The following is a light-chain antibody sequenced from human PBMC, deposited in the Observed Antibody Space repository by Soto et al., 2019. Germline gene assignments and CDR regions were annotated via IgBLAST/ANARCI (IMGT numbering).Light chain of an antibody. CDR3: LLYYGAAHV. V-gene: IGLV7-43*01. CDR1: TGAVTNDYS. Sequence: QAVVTQEPSLTVSPGGTVTLTCASSTGAVTNDYSPNWFQQKPGQAPRTLIFGTSNKHSWTPARFSGSLLGGKAALALSGVQPEDEAEYYCLLYYGAAHVFGTGTKLTVL. CDR2: GTS. J-gene: IGLJ1*01.